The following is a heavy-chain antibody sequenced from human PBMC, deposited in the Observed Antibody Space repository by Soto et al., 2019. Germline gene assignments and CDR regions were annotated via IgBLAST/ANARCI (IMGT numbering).Heavy chain of an antibody. CDR3: ARAEYSSGSGMDV. Sequence: EVQLVESGGGLVQPGGSLRLSCAASGFTFSSYWMSWVRQAPGKGLEWVANIKQDGSEKFYVDSVKGRFTISRDNAKNSLYLQMNSLRADDTAVYYCARAEYSSGSGMDVWGQGTTVTVSS. CDR2: IKQDGSEK. J-gene: IGHJ6*02. D-gene: IGHD6-25*01. V-gene: IGHV3-7*04. CDR1: GFTFSSYW.